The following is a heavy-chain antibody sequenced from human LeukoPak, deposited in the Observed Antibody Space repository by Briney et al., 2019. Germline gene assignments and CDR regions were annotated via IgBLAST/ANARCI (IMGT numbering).Heavy chain of an antibody. J-gene: IGHJ4*02. V-gene: IGHV1-18*01. CDR3: TRESSTSPYYFDY. CDR2: INTHNGNT. D-gene: IGHD2-2*01. Sequence: ASVNVSCKASGYTFTNNGINWVRQAPGQGREWVGWINTHNGNTIYAQKLQGRVTMTTDTSTSTGYMELRSLTSDDTAVYYCTRESSTSPYYFDYWGQGTLVSVSS. CDR1: GYTFTNNG.